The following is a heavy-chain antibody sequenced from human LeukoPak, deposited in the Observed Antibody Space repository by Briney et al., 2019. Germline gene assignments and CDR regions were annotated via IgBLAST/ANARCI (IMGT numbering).Heavy chain of an antibody. CDR1: GGSISSTSYY. J-gene: IGHJ5*02. D-gene: IGHD2-2*03. V-gene: IGHV4-39*07. CDR3: ARLLRVGYCSTTSCNWFDP. Sequence: SETLSLTCTVSGGSISSTSYYWGWIRQPPGKGLDWIGSIYYSGNTYYSPSLKSRVTISVDTSKNQFSLKLSSVTAADAAVYYCARLLRVGYCSTTSCNWFDPWGQGTLVTVSS. CDR2: IYYSGNT.